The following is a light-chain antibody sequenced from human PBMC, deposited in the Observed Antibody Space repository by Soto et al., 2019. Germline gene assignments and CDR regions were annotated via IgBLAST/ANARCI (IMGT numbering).Light chain of an antibody. CDR3: TSYTSTSTLV. CDR1: SNDIGANNY. V-gene: IGLV2-14*01. J-gene: IGLJ2*01. Sequence: QSALTQPASVSGSPGQSITISCTGTSNDIGANNYVSWYQHHPGKAPKILIYEAANRPSGVSHRFSGSKSANTASLTISGLQAEDEADYFCTSYTSTSTLVFGGGPKLTVL. CDR2: EAA.